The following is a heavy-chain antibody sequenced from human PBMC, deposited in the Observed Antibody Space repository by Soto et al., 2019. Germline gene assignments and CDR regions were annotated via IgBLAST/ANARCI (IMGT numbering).Heavy chain of an antibody. D-gene: IGHD2-21*02. CDR3: ARSIVVVTALDY. J-gene: IGHJ4*02. CDR1: GYTFTSYA. V-gene: IGHV1-3*04. CDR2: INTGNGNT. Sequence: QVQLVQSGAEEKKPGASVKVSCKASGYTFTSYAMHWMRQAPGQRLEWMGWINTGNGNTKYSKKFQGRVTITRETSASTAYMELSSLRSEDTVVYYCARSIVVVTALDYWGQGTLVTVSS.